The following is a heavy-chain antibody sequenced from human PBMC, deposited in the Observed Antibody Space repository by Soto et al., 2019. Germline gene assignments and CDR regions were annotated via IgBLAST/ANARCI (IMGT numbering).Heavy chain of an antibody. CDR3: THSRCGGDCLQSYSSHYYYGVDV. D-gene: IGHD2-21*02. J-gene: IGHJ6*02. V-gene: IGHV2-5*02. CDR1: GFSLNTGGVG. CDR2: IYWDDDK. Sequence: QITLMESGPTLVKPTQTLTLTCTFSGFSLNTGGVGVGWIRQPPGKALEWLALIYWDDDKRYSPSLRSRLTITKDISENQVVLTMTDMDPVDTATYYCTHSRCGGDCLQSYSSHYYYGVDVWGLGTTVTVSS.